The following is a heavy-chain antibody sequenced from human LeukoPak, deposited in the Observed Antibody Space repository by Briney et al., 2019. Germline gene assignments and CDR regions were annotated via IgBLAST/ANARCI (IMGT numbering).Heavy chain of an antibody. D-gene: IGHD2-15*01. CDR1: GFTFSSYG. CDR2: ISYDGSNK. CDR3: AKIAEKGWYYYYGMDV. Sequence: GGSLRLSCAVSGFTFSSYGMHWVRQAPGKGLEWVAVISYDGSNKYYADSVKGRFTISRDNSKNTLYLQMNSLRAEDTAVYYCAKIAEKGWYYYYGMDVWGQGTTVTVSS. J-gene: IGHJ6*02. V-gene: IGHV3-30*18.